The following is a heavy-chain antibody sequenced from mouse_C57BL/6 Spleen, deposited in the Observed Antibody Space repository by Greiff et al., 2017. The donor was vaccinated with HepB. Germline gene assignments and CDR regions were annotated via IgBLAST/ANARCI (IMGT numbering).Heavy chain of an antibody. Sequence: VQLQQSGAELAKPGASVKLSCKASGYTFTSYWMHWVNQRPGQGLEWIGYINPSSGYTKYNQKFKDKATLTADKSSSTAYMQLSSLTYEDSAVYYCGTITTVEYFDVWGTGTTVTVSS. V-gene: IGHV1-7*01. D-gene: IGHD1-1*01. CDR1: GYTFTSYW. CDR2: INPSSGYT. J-gene: IGHJ1*03. CDR3: GTITTVEYFDV.